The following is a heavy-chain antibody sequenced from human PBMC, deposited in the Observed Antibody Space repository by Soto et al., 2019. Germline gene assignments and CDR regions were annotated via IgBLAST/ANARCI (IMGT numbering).Heavy chain of an antibody. CDR3: ARAKSNYQTFDH. D-gene: IGHD4-4*01. CDR1: RYTFTDYY. J-gene: IGHJ4*02. Sequence: GASVKVSCKASRYTFTDYYIHWVRQSPGQGLEWMGWIHPNSGGTKFPQQFQGRVIITRDTSISTAYMELSRLTSDDTAVYYCARAKSNYQTFDHGGQGSQVTVSS. CDR2: IHPNSGGT. V-gene: IGHV1-2*02.